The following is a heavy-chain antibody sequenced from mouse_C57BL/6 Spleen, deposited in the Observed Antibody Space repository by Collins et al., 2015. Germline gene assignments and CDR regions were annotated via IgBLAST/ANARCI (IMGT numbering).Heavy chain of an antibody. D-gene: IGHD2-3*01. V-gene: IGHV1S81*02. Sequence: QVQLQQSGAELVKPGASVKLSCKASGYTFTSYYMYWVKQRPGQGLEWIGEINPSNGGTNFNEKFKSKATLTVDKSSSTAYMQLSSLTSEDSAVYYCTREGDGYYEAWFAYWGQGTLVTVSA. J-gene: IGHJ3*01. CDR1: GYTFTSYY. CDR3: TREGDGYYEAWFAY. CDR2: INPSNGGT.